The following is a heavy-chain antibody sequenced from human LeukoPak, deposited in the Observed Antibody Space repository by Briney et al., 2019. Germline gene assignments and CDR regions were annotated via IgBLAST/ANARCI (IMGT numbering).Heavy chain of an antibody. J-gene: IGHJ4*02. CDR1: GFTFSTFA. CDR2: LGGSGGSI. Sequence: GGSLRLSCAASGFTFSTFAMSWVRQAPGKGLEWVSGLGGSGGSINYADSVKGRFTISRDNSKNTLYLQMNSLGAEDTAVYWCAKGVGGYCSSDSCYAYDCWGQGTLVTVSS. V-gene: IGHV3-23*01. D-gene: IGHD2-2*01. CDR3: AKGVGGYCSSDSCYAYDC.